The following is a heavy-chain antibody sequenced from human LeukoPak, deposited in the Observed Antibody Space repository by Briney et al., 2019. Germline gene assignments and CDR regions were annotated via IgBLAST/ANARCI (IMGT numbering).Heavy chain of an antibody. CDR3: ASQSYARFDP. Sequence: GGSLRLSCAASGFTFDDYGMSWVRQAPGKGLEWVATIDWNGDNTAYADSVMGRFTISRDNARNSLFLQMNSLRVEDTAVYYCASQSYARFDPWGQGTLVTVSS. D-gene: IGHD3-16*01. CDR2: IDWNGDNT. CDR1: GFTFDDYG. V-gene: IGHV3-20*04. J-gene: IGHJ5*02.